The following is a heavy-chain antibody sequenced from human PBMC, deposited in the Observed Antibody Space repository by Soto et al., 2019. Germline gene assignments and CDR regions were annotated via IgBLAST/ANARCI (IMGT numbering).Heavy chain of an antibody. J-gene: IGHJ6*02. CDR3: ARDRKRYDSWSGYYTSYYYYGMDV. CDR2: INSGGNYT. CDR1: GFSLSSYS. Sequence: PGGSLRLSCVASGFSLSSYSITWVRQAPGRGLEWVSYINSGGNYTYYADSVTGRFTISRDNAKNSVYLQMNSLRAEDTAVYFCARDRKRYDSWSGYYTSYYYYGMDVWGQGTTVTVSS. D-gene: IGHD3-3*01. V-gene: IGHV3-21*05.